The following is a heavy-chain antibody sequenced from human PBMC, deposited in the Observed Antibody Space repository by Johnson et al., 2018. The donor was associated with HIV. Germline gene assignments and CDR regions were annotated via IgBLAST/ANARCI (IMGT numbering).Heavy chain of an antibody. Sequence: VQLVESGGGLVQPGGSLRLSCAASGFTLSTYWMTWVRQAPGKGLEWVANIRQDGGERYYVDSVKGRVTISRDNDKRSLFLQRNSVRAEDTAVYYCATFDAFDIRGEGTMVPVSS. CDR1: GFTLSTYW. J-gene: IGHJ3*02. CDR2: IRQDGGER. CDR3: ATFDAFDI. V-gene: IGHV3-7*05.